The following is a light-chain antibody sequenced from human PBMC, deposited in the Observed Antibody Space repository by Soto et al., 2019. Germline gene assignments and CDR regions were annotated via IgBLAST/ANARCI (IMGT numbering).Light chain of an antibody. CDR1: QGINNY. J-gene: IGKJ4*01. V-gene: IGKV1-9*01. CDR2: LAS. CDR3: QQVYTYPFT. Sequence: DIQLTQSPSFLSASVGDRVTITCRASQGINNYLAWYQQKPGKAPKLLIYLASTLESGVPSSFSGSGSGTEFTLTISSLQPEDFATYYCQQVYTYPFTFGGGTRVEI.